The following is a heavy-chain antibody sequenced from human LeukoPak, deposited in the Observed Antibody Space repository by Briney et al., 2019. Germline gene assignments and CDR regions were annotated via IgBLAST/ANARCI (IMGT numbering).Heavy chain of an antibody. V-gene: IGHV4-34*01. CDR3: ARGTPRFDS. CDR1: GGSFSGYY. CDR2: INYSGSS. D-gene: IGHD2-15*01. J-gene: IGHJ3*01. Sequence: SETLSLTCAVYGGSFSGYYWNWIRHSSGKGLEWIGEINYSGSSNYNPSLKSRVTISVDTSKNQFSLKLSSVTAAGTAVYYCARGTPRFDSWGQGTEVTVSS.